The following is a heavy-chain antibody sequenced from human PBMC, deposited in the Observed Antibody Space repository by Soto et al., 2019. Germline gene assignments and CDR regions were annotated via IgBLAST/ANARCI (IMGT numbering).Heavy chain of an antibody. J-gene: IGHJ4*02. V-gene: IGHV3-23*01. CDR1: GFTFSSFA. D-gene: IGHD6-19*01. Sequence: EVQLLESGGGFVQPGGSLKPSCAASGFTFSSFAMSWVRQAPGRGLKWVSVISGTTGSTYYADSVKGRFTISRDNSKNTLYLQMNSLRVEDTALYCATGATARGWLIRTGMDNWGQGTLVTVSS. CDR3: TGATARGWLIRTGMDN. CDR2: ISGTTGST.